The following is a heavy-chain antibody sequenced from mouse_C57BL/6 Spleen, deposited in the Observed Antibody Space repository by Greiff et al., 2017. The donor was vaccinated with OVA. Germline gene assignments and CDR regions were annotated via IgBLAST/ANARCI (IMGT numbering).Heavy chain of an antibody. D-gene: IGHD1-1*01. J-gene: IGHJ4*01. CDR3: AKARGITTVVAKGAMDY. V-gene: IGHV1-26*01. CDR2: INPNNGGT. CDR1: GYTFTDYY. Sequence: VQLQQSGPELVKPGASVKISCKASGYTFTDYYMNWVKQSHGKSLEWIGDINPNNGGTSYNQKFKGKATLTVDKSSSTAYMELRSLTSEDSAVYYCAKARGITTVVAKGAMDYWGQGTSVTVSS.